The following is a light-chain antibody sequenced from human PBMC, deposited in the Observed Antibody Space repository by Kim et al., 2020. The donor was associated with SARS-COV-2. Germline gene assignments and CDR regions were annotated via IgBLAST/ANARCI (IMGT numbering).Light chain of an antibody. J-gene: IGKJ4*01. Sequence: DIQMTQSPSSLSASVGDRVTITCRGSQGISSYLDWYQQKPGKVPKLLIYAASTLQSGVPSRFSGSGSGTDFTLTISSLQPEDVATYTCQKYTIPPFTFGGGTKLEI. CDR3: QKYTIPPFT. CDR1: QGISSY. V-gene: IGKV1-27*01. CDR2: AAS.